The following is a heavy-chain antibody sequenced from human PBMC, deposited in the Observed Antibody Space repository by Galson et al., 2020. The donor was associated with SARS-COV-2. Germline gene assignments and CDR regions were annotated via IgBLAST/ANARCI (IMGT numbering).Heavy chain of an antibody. CDR3: ARSTGGGYYYGMDV. J-gene: IGHJ6*02. Sequence: GESLKISCAASGFTFSSYAMHWVRQAPGKGLEWVAVISYDGSNKYYADSVKGRFTISRDNSKNTLYLQMNSLRAEDTAVYYCARSTGGGYYYGMDVWGQGTPVTVSS. CDR2: ISYDGSNK. V-gene: IGHV3-30-3*01. D-gene: IGHD3-16*01. CDR1: GFTFSSYA.